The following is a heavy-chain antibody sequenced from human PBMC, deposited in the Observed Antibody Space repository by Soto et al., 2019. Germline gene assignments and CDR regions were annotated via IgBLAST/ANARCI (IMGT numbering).Heavy chain of an antibody. Sequence: VKLFCQGSGYTFTGYYTQWVRQASGGRREWMGWVNPNSGGTNYGQKFEGWVTMTRDTSISTAYMELSRLRSDDTAVYYCARVRNYYDSSGSPWFDPWGQGTLVTASS. CDR3: ARVRNYYDSSGSPWFDP. J-gene: IGHJ5*02. CDR2: VNPNSGGT. V-gene: IGHV1-2*04. CDR1: GYTFTGYY. D-gene: IGHD3-22*01.